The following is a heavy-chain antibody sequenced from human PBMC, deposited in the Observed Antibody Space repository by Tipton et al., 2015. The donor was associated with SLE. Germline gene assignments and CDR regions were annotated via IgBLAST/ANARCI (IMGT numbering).Heavy chain of an antibody. J-gene: IGHJ4*02. V-gene: IGHV3-74*03. CDR2: IKSDGSYT. CDR1: GFTFSSSW. CDR3: ARGDSGYSVV. D-gene: IGHD5-12*01. Sequence: FLRLSCVASGFTFSSSWMHWVRQAPGKGLVWVSRIKSDGSYTTYADSVRGRFTISRDNAKSTLYLQMSSLRAEDTAVYYCARGDSGYSVVWGQGTLVTVSS.